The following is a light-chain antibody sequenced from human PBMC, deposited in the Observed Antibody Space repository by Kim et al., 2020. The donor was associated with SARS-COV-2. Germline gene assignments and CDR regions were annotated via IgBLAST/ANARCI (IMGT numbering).Light chain of an antibody. Sequence: SYELTQPPSVSVAPGKTARITCGENSIGLQSVHWYQQKPGQAPVLVIYYDTDRPSGIPERFSGSNSGNTATLTISRVEARDEADYYCQVWDTGSDHPIFGGGTQLTVL. V-gene: IGLV3-21*04. CDR3: QVWDTGSDHPI. CDR1: SIGLQS. CDR2: YDT. J-gene: IGLJ2*01.